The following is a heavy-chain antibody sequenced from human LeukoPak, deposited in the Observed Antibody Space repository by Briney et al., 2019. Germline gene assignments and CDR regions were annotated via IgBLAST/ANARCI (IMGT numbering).Heavy chain of an antibody. Sequence: GGSLRLSCAASGFTFSSYWMSWVRQAPWKGLEWVANIKQDGSEKYYVDSVKGRFTISRDNAKNSLYLQMNSLRAEDTAVYYCASEGSENYYDSSGPEYWGQGTLVTVSS. CDR1: GFTFSSYW. J-gene: IGHJ4*02. D-gene: IGHD3-22*01. CDR3: ASEGSENYYDSSGPEY. V-gene: IGHV3-7*01. CDR2: IKQDGSEK.